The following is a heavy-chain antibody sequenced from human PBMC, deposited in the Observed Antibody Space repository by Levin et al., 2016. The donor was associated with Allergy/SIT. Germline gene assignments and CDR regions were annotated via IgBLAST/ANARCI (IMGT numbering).Heavy chain of an antibody. Sequence: GGSLRLSCAASGFTFISYGMHWVRQAPGKGLEWVAFISYDAFNKYYVDSVKGRFTISRDNSKNTLFLQMNSLRPEDTAMYYCAKDQAGITMMLEEWGQGTLVTVSS. CDR1: GFTFISYG. V-gene: IGHV3-30*18. J-gene: IGHJ4*02. D-gene: IGHD3-22*01. CDR3: AKDQAGITMMLEE. CDR2: ISYDAFNK.